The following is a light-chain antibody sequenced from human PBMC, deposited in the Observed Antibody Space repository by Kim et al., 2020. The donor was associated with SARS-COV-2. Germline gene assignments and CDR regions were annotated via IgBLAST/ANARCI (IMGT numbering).Light chain of an antibody. V-gene: IGKV1-5*01. J-gene: IGKJ1*01. CDR2: DAS. CDR1: QSISSW. CDR3: QQYETYSWT. Sequence: DIQMTQYPSTLSASVGDRVTITCRASQSISSWLAWYQQKPGKAPEVLIYDASSLESGVPSRFSGSGSGTEFTLTISSLQPDDFATYHCQQYETYSWTFGQGTKVDIK.